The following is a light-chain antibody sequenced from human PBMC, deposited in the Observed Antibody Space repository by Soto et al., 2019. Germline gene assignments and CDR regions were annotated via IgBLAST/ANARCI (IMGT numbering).Light chain of an antibody. CDR1: QSVSSN. J-gene: IGKJ5*01. V-gene: IGKV3-20*01. Sequence: EIVMTQSPATLSVSPGERATLSCRSSQSVSSNLAWYQQKPGQAPRLLIYAASSRATGIPDRFSGSGSGTDFTLTISRLEPEDFAVYYCQQYYSSPPITFGQGTRLEI. CDR2: AAS. CDR3: QQYYSSPPIT.